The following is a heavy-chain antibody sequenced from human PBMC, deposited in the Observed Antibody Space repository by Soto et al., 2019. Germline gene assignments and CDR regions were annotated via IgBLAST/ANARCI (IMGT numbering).Heavy chain of an antibody. Sequence: ASVKVSCKASGYTFTGYYMHWVRQAPGQGLEWMGWINPNSGGTNYAQKFQGWVTMTRDTSISTAYMELSRLRSDDTAVYYCARASEQLAGMDVWGRGTTVTVSS. J-gene: IGHJ6*02. CDR2: INPNSGGT. CDR1: GYTFTGYY. CDR3: ARASEQLAGMDV. V-gene: IGHV1-2*04. D-gene: IGHD6-13*01.